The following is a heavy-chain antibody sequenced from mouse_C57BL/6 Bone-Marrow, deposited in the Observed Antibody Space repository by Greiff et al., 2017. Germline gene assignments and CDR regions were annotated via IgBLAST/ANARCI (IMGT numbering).Heavy chain of an antibody. V-gene: IGHV1-55*01. CDR2: IYPGSGST. CDR1: GYTFTSYW. J-gene: IGHJ2*01. Sequence: VQLQQPGAELVKPGASVKMSCKASGYTFTSYWITWVKQRPGQGLEWIGDIYPGSGSTNYNEKFKSKATLTVDTSSSTAYMQLSSLTSEDSAVYYCASGRESPDYFDYWGQGTTLTVSS. CDR3: ASGRESPDYFDY.